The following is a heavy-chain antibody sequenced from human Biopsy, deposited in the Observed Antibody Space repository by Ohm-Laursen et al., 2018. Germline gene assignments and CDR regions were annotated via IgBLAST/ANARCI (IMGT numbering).Heavy chain of an antibody. V-gene: IGHV1-18*04. J-gene: IGHJ6*02. CDR3: ARDRGYYYYYGMDV. D-gene: IGHD3-10*01. Sequence: ASVKVSCKASSYTFTDYNIHWMRQAPGQGLEWLGYINCKTGATNYAQKVQGRVTMTTDTSTSTAYMELRSLRSDDTAVYYCARDRGYYYYYGMDVWGQGTTVTVSS. CDR2: INCKTGAT. CDR1: SYTFTDYN.